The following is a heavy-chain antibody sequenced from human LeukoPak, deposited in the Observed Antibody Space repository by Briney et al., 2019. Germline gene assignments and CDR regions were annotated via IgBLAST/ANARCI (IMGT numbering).Heavy chain of an antibody. D-gene: IGHD3/OR15-3a*01. CDR3: ARDGPDAFDI. V-gene: IGHV4-31*03. J-gene: IGHJ3*02. Sequence: SQTLSLTCTVSGGSISSGGYYWSWIRQHPGKGLEWIGYIYYSGSTYYNPSLKSRVTISVDTSKNQFSLELSSVTAADTAVYYCARDGPDAFDIWGQGTMVTVSS. CDR1: GGSISSGGYY. CDR2: IYYSGST.